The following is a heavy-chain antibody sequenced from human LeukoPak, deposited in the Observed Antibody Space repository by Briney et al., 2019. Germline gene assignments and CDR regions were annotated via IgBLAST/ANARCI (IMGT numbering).Heavy chain of an antibody. CDR2: INPNSGDT. J-gene: IGHJ4*02. D-gene: IGHD3-3*01. Sequence: GASVKVSCKASGYTITGYYIHWVRQAPGQGLEWMGWINPNSGDTNYAQKFQGRVTMTRDKSINTAFMEMRRLRSDDTAVYYCARDWEWNPGNFDYWGQGTLVTVSS. V-gene: IGHV1-2*02. CDR3: ARDWEWNPGNFDY. CDR1: GYTITGYY.